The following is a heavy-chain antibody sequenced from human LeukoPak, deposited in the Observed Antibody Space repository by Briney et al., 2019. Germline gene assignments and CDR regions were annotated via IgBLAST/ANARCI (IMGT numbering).Heavy chain of an antibody. V-gene: IGHV1-3*01. J-gene: IGHJ3*02. Sequence: GASVKVSCTASGYSFTSYAMHWVRQAPGQRLEWMGWINGGNGNIKCSQTFQGRVTITRDTSASTAYMDLSSLRSEETAVYYCAQSSGYYSALDIGAQGTMVTVSS. CDR3: AQSSGYYSALDI. D-gene: IGHD3-22*01. CDR2: INGGNGNI. CDR1: GYSFTSYA.